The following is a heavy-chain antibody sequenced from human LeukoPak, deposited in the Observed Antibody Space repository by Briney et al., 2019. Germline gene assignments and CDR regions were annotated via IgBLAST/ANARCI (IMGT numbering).Heavy chain of an antibody. CDR1: GDSISRYY. V-gene: IGHV4-4*09. Sequence: SETLSLTCTVSGDSISRYYCAWIRQPPGKGLEWIGYIYTTGSTSYNPSLKSRATISLDTPNHQFSLKLTSVTAADTAVYYCARHVGIHLWSLYFDYWGQGSLVTVSS. CDR2: IYTTGST. J-gene: IGHJ4*02. D-gene: IGHD5-18*01. CDR3: ARHVGIHLWSLYFDY.